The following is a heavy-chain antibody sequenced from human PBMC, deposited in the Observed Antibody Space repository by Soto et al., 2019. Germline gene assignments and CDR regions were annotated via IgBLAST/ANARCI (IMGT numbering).Heavy chain of an antibody. CDR1: GRSFSGYY. V-gene: IGHV4-34*01. D-gene: IGHD1-1*01. CDR2: INHSGST. Sequence: SETLSLTCAVYGRSFSGYYWSWIRQPPGKGLEWIGEINHSGSTNYNPSLKSRVTISVDTSKNQFSLKLSSVTAADTAVYYCASQLGHYYYYYGMDVWGQGTTVTVSS. CDR3: ASQLGHYYYYYGMDV. J-gene: IGHJ6*02.